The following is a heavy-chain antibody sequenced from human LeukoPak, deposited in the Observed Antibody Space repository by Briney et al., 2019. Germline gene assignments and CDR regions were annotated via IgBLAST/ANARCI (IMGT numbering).Heavy chain of an antibody. CDR1: GYTFTAYN. D-gene: IGHD3-10*01. J-gene: IGHJ4*02. CDR3: ARGMGSGTYRRFDF. CDR2: ITPNSGAT. V-gene: IGHV1-2*02. Sequence: ASVNVSCKASGYTFTAYNIHWVRQAPGQGLEWMGWITPNSGATNYAQQFQGRVTMTRDTSISTAYMELNNLISDDTAVYYCARGMGSGTYRRFDFWGQGTLVTVSS.